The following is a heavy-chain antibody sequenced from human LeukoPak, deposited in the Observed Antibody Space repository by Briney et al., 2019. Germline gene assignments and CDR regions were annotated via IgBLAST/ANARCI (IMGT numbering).Heavy chain of an antibody. CDR2: ISAYNGNT. D-gene: IGHD3-3*01. J-gene: IGHJ5*02. Sequence: ASVKVSCKASGYTFTSYGISWVRQAPGQGLEWMGWISAYNGNTNYAQKLQGRVTMTTDTSTSTAYMELRSLRSDDTAVYYCAREEVDFWSGYRFDPWGQGTLVTVSP. CDR3: AREEVDFWSGYRFDP. V-gene: IGHV1-18*01. CDR1: GYTFTSYG.